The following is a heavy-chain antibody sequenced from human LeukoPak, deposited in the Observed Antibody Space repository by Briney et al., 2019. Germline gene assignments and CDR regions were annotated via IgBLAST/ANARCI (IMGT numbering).Heavy chain of an antibody. CDR2: IIPIFGTA. CDR3: ARDNVHGGTFDY. Sequence: SVKVSCKASGGTFSSYAISWVRQAPGQGLEWMGGIIPIFGTANYAQKFQGRVTITADESTSTAYMELSSLRSEDTAVYYCARDNVHGGTFDYWGQGTLVTVSS. CDR1: GGTFSSYA. J-gene: IGHJ4*02. V-gene: IGHV1-69*01. D-gene: IGHD4-23*01.